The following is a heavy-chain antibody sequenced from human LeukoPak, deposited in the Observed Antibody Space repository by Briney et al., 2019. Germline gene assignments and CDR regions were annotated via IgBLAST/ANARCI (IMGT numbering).Heavy chain of an antibody. CDR3: ARQQQQLWYG. CDR2: ISSSAGTT. V-gene: IGHV3-48*03. D-gene: IGHD5-18*01. Sequence: PGGSLRLSCAASGFTFSSYEMNWVRQAPGKGLEWVSNISSSAGTTYYADSVKGRFTISRDNAKNSLYLQMNSLRAEDTAVYFCARQQQQLWYGWGQGTLVTVSS. CDR1: GFTFSSYE. J-gene: IGHJ4*02.